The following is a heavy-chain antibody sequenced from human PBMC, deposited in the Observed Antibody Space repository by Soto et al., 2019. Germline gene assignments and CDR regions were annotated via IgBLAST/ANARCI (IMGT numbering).Heavy chain of an antibody. CDR2: IYPSDSDT. Sequence: PRESLKISCKGSGYNFAGYWIAWVRQMPGKGLELMGIIYPSDSDTRYRPSFQGQVTISADKSISSAYPQWSSLRASDTAMYYCARGGVSTRTFDYWGQGTPVTVSS. V-gene: IGHV5-51*01. CDR3: ARGGVSTRTFDY. J-gene: IGHJ4*02. CDR1: GYNFAGYW. D-gene: IGHD3-3*01.